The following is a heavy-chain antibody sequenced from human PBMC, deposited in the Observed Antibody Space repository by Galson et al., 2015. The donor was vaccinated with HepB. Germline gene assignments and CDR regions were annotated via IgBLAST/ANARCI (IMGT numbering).Heavy chain of an antibody. Sequence: ETLSLTCTVSGGSISSSSYYWGWIRQPPGKGLEWIGSIYYSGSTYYNPSLKSRVTISVDTSKNQFSLKLSSVTAADTAVYYCARERDLRTIFGAEFDPWGQGTLVTVSS. J-gene: IGHJ5*02. CDR2: IYYSGST. CDR1: GGSISSSSYY. D-gene: IGHD3-3*01. V-gene: IGHV4-39*07. CDR3: ARERDLRTIFGAEFDP.